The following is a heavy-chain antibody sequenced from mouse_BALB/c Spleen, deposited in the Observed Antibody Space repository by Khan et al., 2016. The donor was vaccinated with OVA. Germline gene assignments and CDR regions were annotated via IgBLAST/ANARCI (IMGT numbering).Heavy chain of an antibody. CDR1: GDTFSDYA. CDR2: ISIYNGNT. V-gene: IGHV1S137*01. Sequence: VKLLESGPGVVRPSLSVKISCKGSGDTFSDYAMHWVKQSHPKSLVWIGVISIYNGNTNYNQKLKGQATMTVDKSYSKAYMELASLTSEDSAIYYCARGDFLLQLRCMDYWGQGTSVTVSS. J-gene: IGHJ4*01. CDR3: ARGDFLLQLRCMDY. D-gene: IGHD2-12*01.